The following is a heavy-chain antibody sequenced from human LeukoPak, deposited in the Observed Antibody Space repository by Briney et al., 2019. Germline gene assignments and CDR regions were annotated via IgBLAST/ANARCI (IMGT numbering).Heavy chain of an antibody. CDR1: GGSFSGYY. Sequence: SETLSLTCAVYGGSFSGYYWSWVRQPPGKGLEWIGEINHSGSTNYNPSLKSRVTISVDTSKNQFSLKLSSVTAADTAVYYCARRRHPLDHWGQGTLVTVSS. CDR2: INHSGST. V-gene: IGHV4-34*01. CDR3: ARRRHPLDH. J-gene: IGHJ4*02.